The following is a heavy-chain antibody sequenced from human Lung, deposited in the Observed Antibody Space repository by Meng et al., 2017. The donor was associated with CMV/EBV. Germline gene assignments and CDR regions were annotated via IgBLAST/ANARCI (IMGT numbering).Heavy chain of an antibody. CDR1: GGTFSSYA. CDR3: ARGRDFWSGSGGMDV. J-gene: IGHJ6*02. CDR2: IIPIFGTA. Sequence: SAKVFCNASGGTFSSYAISWVRQAPGQGLEWMGGIIPIFGTANYAQKFQGRVTITTDESTSTAYMELSSLRSEDTAVYYCARGRDFWSGSGGMDVWGQGTXVTVSS. D-gene: IGHD3-3*01. V-gene: IGHV1-69*05.